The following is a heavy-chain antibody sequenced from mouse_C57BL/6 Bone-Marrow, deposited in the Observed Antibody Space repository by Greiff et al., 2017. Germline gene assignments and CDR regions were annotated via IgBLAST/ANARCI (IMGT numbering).Heavy chain of an antibody. CDR2: IDPANGKT. Sequence: VQLQQSVAELVRPGASVKLSCTASGFNIKNTYMHWVKQRPEQGLEWIGRIDPANGKTKYAPKFQGKATITADTSSNTAYLQLSSLTSEDTAIYDGARPYYGNYGYAMDYWGQGTSVTVSS. CDR3: ARPYYGNYGYAMDY. D-gene: IGHD2-1*01. J-gene: IGHJ4*01. CDR1: GFNIKNTY. V-gene: IGHV14-3*01.